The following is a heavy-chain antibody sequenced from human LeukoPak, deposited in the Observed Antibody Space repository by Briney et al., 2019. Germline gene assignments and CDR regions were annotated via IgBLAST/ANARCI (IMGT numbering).Heavy chain of an antibody. D-gene: IGHD5-24*01. J-gene: IGHJ4*02. Sequence: ASVKVSCKASRYRLTGYYMHWVRQAPGQGVEWMEWISPESGGTNYPQKFQGRITMTSDTSISTAYMELSSLTSDDTAAYYCARSRSGYNYFPGAYWGQGTLVTVSS. CDR3: ARSRSGYNYFPGAY. V-gene: IGHV1-2*02. CDR1: RYRLTGYY. CDR2: ISPESGGT.